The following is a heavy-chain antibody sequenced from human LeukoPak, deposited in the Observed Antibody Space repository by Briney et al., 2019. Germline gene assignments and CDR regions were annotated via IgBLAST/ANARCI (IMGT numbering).Heavy chain of an antibody. CDR1: GYTFTSYG. V-gene: IGHV1-69*04. D-gene: IGHD6-13*01. CDR3: ARDEIEAAGQFDS. Sequence: ASVKVSCKASGYTFTSYGISWVRQAPGQGLVWMGRINPMLGIVNYAQKFQGRVTITADKSTITASMELSGLRSEDTAVYFCARDEIEAAGQFDSWGRGTLVTVSS. CDR2: INPMLGIV. J-gene: IGHJ4*02.